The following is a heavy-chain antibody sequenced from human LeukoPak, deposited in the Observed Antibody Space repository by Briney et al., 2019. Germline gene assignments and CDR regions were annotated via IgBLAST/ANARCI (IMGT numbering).Heavy chain of an antibody. CDR1: GGSISSYY. CDR3: ARDRTLDAFDI. V-gene: IGHV4-59*01. D-gene: IGHD3-16*01. Sequence: SETLSLTCTVSGGSISSYYWSWIRQPPGKGLEWIGYIYYSGSTNYNPSLKSRVTISVDTSKNQFSLKLSSVTAADTAVYYCARDRTLDAFDIWGQRTMVTVSS. J-gene: IGHJ3*02. CDR2: IYYSGST.